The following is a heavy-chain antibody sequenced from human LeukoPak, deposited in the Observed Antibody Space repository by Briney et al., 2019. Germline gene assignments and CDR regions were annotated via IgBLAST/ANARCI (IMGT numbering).Heavy chain of an antibody. CDR3: ARAQVNYYDSSGSETHYYYYYMDV. CDR2: IYPGDSDT. D-gene: IGHD3-22*01. V-gene: IGHV5-51*01. Sequence: GESLKISCKGSGYSFTSYWIGWVRQMPGKALEWMGIIYPGDSDTRYSPSFQGQVTNSADKSISTAYLQWSSLKASDTAMYYCARAQVNYYDSSGSETHYYYYYMDVWGKGTTVTVSS. CDR1: GYSFTSYW. J-gene: IGHJ6*03.